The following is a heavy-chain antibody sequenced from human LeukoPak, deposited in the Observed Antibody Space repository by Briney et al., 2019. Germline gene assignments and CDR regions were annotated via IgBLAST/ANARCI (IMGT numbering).Heavy chain of an antibody. D-gene: IGHD3-9*01. J-gene: IGHJ4*02. V-gene: IGHV1-2*02. Sequence: ASVKVSCKAPGYTFTGHYLHWVRQAPGQGLEWMGWLNPNTGDTLYIQKFQGRVTMTGDTSISTAYMELSRLMSDDTAVYYCARIGLKTTGYYRLDYWGQGTLVTVSS. CDR2: LNPNTGDT. CDR3: ARIGLKTTGYYRLDY. CDR1: GYTFTGHY.